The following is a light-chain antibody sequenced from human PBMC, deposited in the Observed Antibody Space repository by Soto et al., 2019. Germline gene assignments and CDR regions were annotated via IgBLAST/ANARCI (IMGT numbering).Light chain of an antibody. J-gene: IGLJ3*02. V-gene: IGLV2-14*01. CDR2: EVT. CDR3: SSKRSSSTLV. Sequence: QSALTQPASVSGSPGQSITISCTGTSSDVGGYNYISWYQHHPGKAPKLLIYEVTIRLSGVSNRFSGSKSGNTASLTISGLQAEDEADYYCSSKRSSSTLVFGGGTKLTVL. CDR1: SSDVGGYNY.